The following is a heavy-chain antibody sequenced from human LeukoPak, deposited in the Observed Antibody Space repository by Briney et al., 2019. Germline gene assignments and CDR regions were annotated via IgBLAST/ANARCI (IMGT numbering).Heavy chain of an antibody. CDR1: GFTFSNSA. Sequence: HSGGSLRLSCAASGFTFSNSALSWVRQAPGKGLEWVSDISGSGGSTYYADSVKGRFTISRDNSKNTLYLQMNSLRAEDTAVYYCASYPYYFDYWGQGTLVTVSS. D-gene: IGHD3-16*02. V-gene: IGHV3-23*01. CDR2: ISGSGGST. J-gene: IGHJ4*02. CDR3: ASYPYYFDY.